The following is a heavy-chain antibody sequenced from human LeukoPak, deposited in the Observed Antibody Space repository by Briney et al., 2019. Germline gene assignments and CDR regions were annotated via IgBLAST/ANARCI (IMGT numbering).Heavy chain of an antibody. CDR3: ARGGYSGIDY. V-gene: IGHV3-53*01. J-gene: IGHJ4*02. Sequence: GGSLRLSCTVSGFTVSSNSMSWVRQAPGKGLEWVSFIFSSTHYSDSVKGRFTISRDNSKNTLYLQMNSLRAEDTAVYYCARGGYSGIDYWGQGTLVTVSS. CDR2: IFSST. D-gene: IGHD3-22*01. CDR1: GFTVSSNS.